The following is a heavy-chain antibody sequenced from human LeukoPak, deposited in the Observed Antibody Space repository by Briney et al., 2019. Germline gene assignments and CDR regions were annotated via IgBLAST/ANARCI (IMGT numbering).Heavy chain of an antibody. CDR1: GFTFSSYA. D-gene: IGHD6-19*01. J-gene: IGHJ4*02. CDR3: GRDNTLNAKAVAAY. Sequence: PGGSLRLSCAASGFTFSSYAMHWVRQAPGKGLEYVSAISSNGGSTYYANSVKGRFTISRDNSKNTLYLQMGSLRAEDMAVYYCGRDNTLNAKAVAAYWGQGTLVTVSS. CDR2: ISSNGGST. V-gene: IGHV3-64*01.